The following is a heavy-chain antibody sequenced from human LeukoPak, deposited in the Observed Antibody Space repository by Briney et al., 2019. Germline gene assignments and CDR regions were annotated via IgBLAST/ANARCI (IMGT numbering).Heavy chain of an antibody. CDR3: ARHWYSMSAHGGKRFDP. D-gene: IGHD6-13*01. J-gene: IGHJ5*02. CDR1: GGSISSSSYY. V-gene: IGHV4-39*01. Sequence: SETLSLTCTVSGGSISSSSYYWGWIRQPPGKGLEWIGSIFYSGPTYYNPSLKSRVTISVDTSKNQFSQKLRSVTAADTAVYYCARHWYSMSAHGGKRFDPWGQGTLVTVSS. CDR2: IFYSGPT.